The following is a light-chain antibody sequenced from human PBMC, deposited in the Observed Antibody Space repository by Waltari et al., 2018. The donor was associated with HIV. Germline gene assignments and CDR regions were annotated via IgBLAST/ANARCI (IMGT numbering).Light chain of an antibody. CDR1: SIGSKS. CDR3: QVWDSSSEYV. Sequence: SSVLPQPPSVSVAPGQPARIPHGGNSIGSKSVHWYQQKPGQAPVMVVYDDFDRPSGIPERFSGSNSGNTATLTISRVEAGDEADYFCQVWDSSSEYVFGSGTKVTVL. CDR2: DDF. J-gene: IGLJ1*01. V-gene: IGLV3-21*02.